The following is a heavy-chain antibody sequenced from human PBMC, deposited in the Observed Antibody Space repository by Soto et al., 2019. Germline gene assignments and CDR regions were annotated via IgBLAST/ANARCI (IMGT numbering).Heavy chain of an antibody. CDR3: ARDRVNSLYGMDV. Sequence: SETLSLTCTVSGGSISSYYWSWIRQPPGKGLEWIGYIYYSGSTNYNPSLKSRVTISVDTSKNQFSLKLSSVTAADTAVCYCARDRVNSLYGMDVWGQGTTVTVSS. D-gene: IGHD2-21*01. J-gene: IGHJ6*02. CDR1: GGSISSYY. V-gene: IGHV4-59*01. CDR2: IYYSGST.